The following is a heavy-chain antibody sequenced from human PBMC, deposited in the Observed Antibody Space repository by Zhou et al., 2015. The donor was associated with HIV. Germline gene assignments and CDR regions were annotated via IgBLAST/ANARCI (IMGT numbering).Heavy chain of an antibody. V-gene: IGHV1-69*01. D-gene: IGHD7-27*01. Sequence: QVQLEQSGAEVKKPGSSVKVSCKASGGTFSTSVISWVRQAPGQGLEWMGGIIPLYGTPNYAQRFQGRVTITADESTKTVYMELSSLRSEDTAAYYCAREGWGSWYFDLWGRGTLVSVSS. J-gene: IGHJ2*01. CDR1: GGTFSTSV. CDR3: AREGWGSWYFDL. CDR2: IIPLYGTP.